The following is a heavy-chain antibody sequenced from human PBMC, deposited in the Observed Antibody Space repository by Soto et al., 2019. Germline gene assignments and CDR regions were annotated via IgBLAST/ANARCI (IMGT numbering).Heavy chain of an antibody. D-gene: IGHD5-12*01. CDR3: ATWVVASRYRDY. Sequence: ASVKVSCKVSGYTLTELSMHWVRQAPGKGLEWMGGFDPEDGETIYAQKFQGRVTMTEDTSTDTAYMELSSLRSEDTAVYYCATWVVASRYRDYWGQGTLVTVYS. CDR1: GYTLTELS. CDR2: FDPEDGET. J-gene: IGHJ4*02. V-gene: IGHV1-24*01.